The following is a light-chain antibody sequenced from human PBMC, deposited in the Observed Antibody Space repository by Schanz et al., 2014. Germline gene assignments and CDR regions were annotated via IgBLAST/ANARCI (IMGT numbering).Light chain of an antibody. CDR1: QSVSSN. Sequence: EIVMTQSPATLSVSPGERATLSCRAGQSVSSNLAWYQQKPGQAPRLLIYGASTRATGIPARFSGSGSGTEFTLTISSLQSEDFAVYYCQQYGSSPPFTFGPGTKVEI. J-gene: IGKJ3*01. CDR3: QQYGSSPPFT. CDR2: GAS. V-gene: IGKV3-15*01.